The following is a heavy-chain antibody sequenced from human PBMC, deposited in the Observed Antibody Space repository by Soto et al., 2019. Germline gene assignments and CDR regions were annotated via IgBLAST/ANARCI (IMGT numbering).Heavy chain of an antibody. CDR2: ISHDGNSH. CDR3: VKAQERSAQYFAVVITAFDF. V-gene: IGHV3-30*18. J-gene: IGHJ3*01. Sequence: QVHLVESGGGVVQPGRSLRLSCEGSGFSFSNYGIHWVRQAPGKGLEWVAVISHDGNSHHLADSVRGRFTISRDNSKNTVFLHMTSLRREDSAVHHCVKAQERSAQYFAVVITAFDFWGQGTMVTVSS. D-gene: IGHD3-22*01. CDR1: GFSFSNYG.